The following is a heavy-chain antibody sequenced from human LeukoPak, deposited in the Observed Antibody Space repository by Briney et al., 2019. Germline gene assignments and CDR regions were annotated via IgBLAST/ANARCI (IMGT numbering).Heavy chain of an antibody. CDR3: ARLGRDDDGNPHDY. CDR1: GGSISGYF. CDR2: IYYSGGT. D-gene: IGHD5-24*01. V-gene: IGHV4-59*08. J-gene: IGHJ4*02. Sequence: SETLSLTSTVSGGSISGYFWSWIRQPPGRALDYIGYIYYSGGTDYNPSLKSRLSISVDTSKNQFSLKLSSVTAADTAVYYCARLGRDDDGNPHDYWGQGTLVTVSS.